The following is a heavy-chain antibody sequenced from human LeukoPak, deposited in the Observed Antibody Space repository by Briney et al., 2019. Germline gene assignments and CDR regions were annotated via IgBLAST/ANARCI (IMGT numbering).Heavy chain of an antibody. CDR2: INSDGSST. D-gene: IGHD7-27*01. CDR1: GFAFSSYW. CDR3: VSIPGD. V-gene: IGHV3-74*01. Sequence: GGSLRLSCAASGFAFSSYWMHWVRQAPGKGLVWVSRINSDGSSTSYADSVKGRFTISRDNAKNTLYLQMNTLRAEDTAVYYCVSIPGDWGQGILVTVSS. J-gene: IGHJ4*02.